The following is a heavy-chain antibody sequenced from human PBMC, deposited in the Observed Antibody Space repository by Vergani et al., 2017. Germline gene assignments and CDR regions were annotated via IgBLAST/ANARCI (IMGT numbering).Heavy chain of an antibody. Sequence: EVQLVESGGGLVQPGGSLRLSCAASGFTVSSNYMSWVRQAPGKGLEWVSVSYSGGSTYYADSVKGRFTISRHNSKNTLYLQMNSLRAEDTAVYYCATHSAGSSSHYYYYYGMDVWGQGTTVTVSS. V-gene: IGHV3-53*04. CDR1: GFTVSSNY. CDR3: ATHSAGSSSHYYYYYGMDV. CDR2: SYSGGST. D-gene: IGHD6-6*01. J-gene: IGHJ6*02.